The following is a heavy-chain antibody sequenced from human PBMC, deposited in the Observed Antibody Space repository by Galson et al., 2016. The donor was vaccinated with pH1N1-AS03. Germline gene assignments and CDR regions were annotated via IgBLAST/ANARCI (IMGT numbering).Heavy chain of an antibody. D-gene: IGHD3-16*02. V-gene: IGHV4-4*01. Sequence: ETLSPTCAVSGGSMTSPDWWTWVRQPPGKGLEWIGEVHYSGTTSYNPSLNSRVTMSIDKSNNQFSLNLGSVTAADTAVYFCASAGYHTPGYHYWGQGALVTVSS. CDR2: VHYSGTT. CDR1: GGSMTSPDW. J-gene: IGHJ4*02. CDR3: ASAGYHTPGYHY.